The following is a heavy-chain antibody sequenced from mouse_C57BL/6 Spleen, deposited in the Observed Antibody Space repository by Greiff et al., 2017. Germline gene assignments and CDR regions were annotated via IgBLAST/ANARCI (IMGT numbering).Heavy chain of an antibody. Sequence: QVQLQQPGAELVKPGASVKLSCKASGYTFTSYWMHWVKQRPGRGLEWIGRIAPNSGGTKDNEKFKSKATLTVDKPSSTAYMQLSSLTSEDSAVYYCARWGYSNYEEWFAYWGQGTLVTVSA. D-gene: IGHD2-5*01. J-gene: IGHJ3*01. CDR3: ARWGYSNYEEWFAY. CDR2: IAPNSGGT. V-gene: IGHV1-72*01. CDR1: GYTFTSYW.